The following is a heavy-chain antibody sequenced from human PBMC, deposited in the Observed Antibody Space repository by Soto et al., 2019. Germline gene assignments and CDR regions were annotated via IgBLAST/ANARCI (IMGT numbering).Heavy chain of an antibody. V-gene: IGHV5-51*01. D-gene: IGHD6-6*01. CDR1: GYSFTSYW. J-gene: IGHJ6*02. Sequence: GESLKISWKGSGYSFTSYWIGWVRQMPGKGLEWVGIIYPGDSDTRHSPSFQGQVTISADKSISTAYLQWSSLKASDTAMYYCARLGAGGSSSGDYYYGMDVCGQGTTVTVSS. CDR2: IYPGDSDT. CDR3: ARLGAGGSSSGDYYYGMDV.